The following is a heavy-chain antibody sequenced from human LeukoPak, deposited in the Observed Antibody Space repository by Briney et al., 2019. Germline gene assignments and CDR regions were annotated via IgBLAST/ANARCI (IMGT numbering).Heavy chain of an antibody. CDR3: AVSSGLYAAFDY. CDR1: GVTFSSYA. CDR2: ISGSGSTT. Sequence: GGSLRLSCAASGVTFSSYAMSWVRQAPGKGLEWVSAISGSGSTTHYADSVKGRFTISRDNSKNTLSLQMNGLRAEDTATYYCAVSSGLYAAFDYWGQGTLVTVSS. V-gene: IGHV3-23*01. J-gene: IGHJ4*02. D-gene: IGHD6-19*01.